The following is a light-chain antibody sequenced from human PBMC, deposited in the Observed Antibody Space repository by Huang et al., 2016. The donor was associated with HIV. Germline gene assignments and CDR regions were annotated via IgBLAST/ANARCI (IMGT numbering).Light chain of an antibody. CDR2: GAS. CDR3: QQYGSSPWT. J-gene: IGKJ1*01. Sequence: EIVLTQSPGTLSLSPGERATLSCRASQSVSSIYLAWYQQKPGQAPRRLISGASSRATGIPDRFSGSGSGTDFTLTISRLEPEDFAVYYCQQYGSSPWTFGQGTKVEIK. CDR1: QSVSSIY. V-gene: IGKV3-20*01.